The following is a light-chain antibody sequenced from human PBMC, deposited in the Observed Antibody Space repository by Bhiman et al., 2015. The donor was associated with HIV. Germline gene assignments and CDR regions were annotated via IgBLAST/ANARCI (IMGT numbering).Light chain of an antibody. Sequence: TQPPSVSAAPGQRVTISCTGFTSNIGLNYVSWYQQVPGTTPKLVIFENDRRFLGIPDRFSGSKSGASATLGITGLQTGDEADYYCATWDSSLGIVVFGGGTTLTVL. CDR1: TSNIGLNY. V-gene: IGLV1-51*01. CDR3: ATWDSSLGIVV. J-gene: IGLJ3*02. CDR2: END.